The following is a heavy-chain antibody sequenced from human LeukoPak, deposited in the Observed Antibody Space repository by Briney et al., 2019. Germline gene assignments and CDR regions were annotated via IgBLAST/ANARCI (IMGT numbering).Heavy chain of an antibody. CDR2: IYYSGST. CDR1: GGSISSYY. D-gene: IGHD1-26*01. V-gene: IGHV4-59*08. CDR3: ARHGWELLLDY. J-gene: IGHJ4*02. Sequence: SETLSLTCSVSGGSISSYYWSWIRQPSGKGLEWIGYIYYSGSTNYNPSLKSRVTISVDTSKNQFSLKLSSVTAADTAVYYCARHGWELLLDYWGQGTLVTVSS.